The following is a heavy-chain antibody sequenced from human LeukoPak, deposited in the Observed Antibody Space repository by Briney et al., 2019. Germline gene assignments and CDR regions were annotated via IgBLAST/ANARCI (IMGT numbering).Heavy chain of an antibody. J-gene: IGHJ4*02. CDR1: GYTFTSYG. Sequence: ASVKVSCKASGYTFTSYGISWVRQAPGQGLEWMGGIIPIFGTANYAQKFQGRVTITADESTSTAYMELSSLRSEDTAVYYCARGGSDVDTAMVPFDYWGQGTLVTVSS. CDR3: ARGGSDVDTAMVPFDY. V-gene: IGHV1-69*13. CDR2: IIPIFGTA. D-gene: IGHD5-18*01.